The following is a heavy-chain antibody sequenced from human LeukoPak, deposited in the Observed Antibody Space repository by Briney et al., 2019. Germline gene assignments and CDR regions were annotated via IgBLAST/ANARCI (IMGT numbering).Heavy chain of an antibody. D-gene: IGHD3-22*01. V-gene: IGHV3-30*19. Sequence: WGSPRLFCAASGFTFSSYGMHWVRQAPGKGLEWVAVISYDGSNKYYADSVKGRFTISRDNSKNTLYLQMNSLRAEDTAVYYCARDKGDYYDSSGLCYWGQGTLVTVSS. CDR1: GFTFSSYG. J-gene: IGHJ4*02. CDR2: ISYDGSNK. CDR3: ARDKGDYYDSSGLCY.